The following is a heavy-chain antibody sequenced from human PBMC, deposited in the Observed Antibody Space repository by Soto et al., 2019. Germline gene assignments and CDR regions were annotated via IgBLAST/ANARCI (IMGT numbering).Heavy chain of an antibody. V-gene: IGHV1-18*01. D-gene: IGHD6-19*01. CDR2: ISAYNGDT. J-gene: IGHJ6*03. Sequence: ASVKVSCKASGYSFTNYGITWVRQAPGQGFEWMGWISAYNGDTNYAQKLQGRVTMTTDASTNTAYLELRSLRSDDTAVYYCARDRGVAPPVAGNTHYYYYMDVWGKGTTVTVSS. CDR3: ARDRGVAPPVAGNTHYYYYMDV. CDR1: GYSFTNYG.